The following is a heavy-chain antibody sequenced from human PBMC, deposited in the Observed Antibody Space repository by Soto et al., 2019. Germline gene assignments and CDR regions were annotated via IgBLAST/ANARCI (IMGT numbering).Heavy chain of an antibody. CDR3: ATATQAAFCSAPSRYY. CDR2: ISSSSSTI. Sequence: EVQLVESGGGLVQPGGSLRLSCAASGFTFSSYSMNWVRQAPGKGLEWVSYISSSSSTIYYADSVKGRFTISRDNAKTSLSLQMTSLRDEDTAVYYCATATQAAFCSAPSRYYWGQVTLVTVSS. J-gene: IGHJ4*02. D-gene: IGHD3-3*01. CDR1: GFTFSSYS. V-gene: IGHV3-48*02.